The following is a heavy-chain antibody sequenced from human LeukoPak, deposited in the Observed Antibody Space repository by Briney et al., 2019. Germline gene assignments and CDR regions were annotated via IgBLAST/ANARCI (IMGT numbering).Heavy chain of an antibody. CDR2: IIPIFGTA. D-gene: IGHD5-24*01. V-gene: IGHV1-69*01. J-gene: IGHJ5*02. Sequence: ASVKVSCKASGGTFSSYAISWVRQAPGQGLEWMGGIIPIFGTANYAQKFQGRVTITADESTSTAYMELSSLRSEDTAVYYCARVTRGIATTNWFDPWGQGTLVTVSS. CDR3: ARVTRGIATTNWFDP. CDR1: GGTFSSYA.